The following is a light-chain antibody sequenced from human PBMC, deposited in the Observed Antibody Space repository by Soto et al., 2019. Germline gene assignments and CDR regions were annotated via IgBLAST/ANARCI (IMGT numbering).Light chain of an antibody. CDR2: GAS. J-gene: IGKJ1*01. Sequence: EITLTQSPGTLSLSPGERATLSCRASQSVSSSFLAWYQQKPGQAPRLLIYGASTRATVIPDRFSGSGSGTDFTLTISRLEPEDFAVYYCQQYDSSPWTFGQGTKVYIK. CDR1: QSVSSSF. CDR3: QQYDSSPWT. V-gene: IGKV3-20*01.